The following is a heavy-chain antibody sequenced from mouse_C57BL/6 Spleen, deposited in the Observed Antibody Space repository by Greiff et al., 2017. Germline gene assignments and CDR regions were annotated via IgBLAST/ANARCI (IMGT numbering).Heavy chain of an antibody. CDR2: IYPGSGSI. Sequence: QVQLKESGAELVKPGASVKLSCKASGYTFTEYTIHWVKQRSGQGLEWIGWIYPGSGSIKYNEKFKDKATLTADKSSSTVSMELSRLTSEDSAVYFCARQDWDYAMDYWGQGTSVTVSS. CDR1: GYTFTEYT. V-gene: IGHV1-62-2*01. CDR3: ARQDWDYAMDY. J-gene: IGHJ4*01.